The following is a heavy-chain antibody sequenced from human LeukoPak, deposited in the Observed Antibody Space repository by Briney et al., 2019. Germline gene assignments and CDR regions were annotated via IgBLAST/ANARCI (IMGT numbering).Heavy chain of an antibody. D-gene: IGHD3-22*01. J-gene: IGHJ4*02. Sequence: PSETLSLTCTVSGGSISSYYWSWIRQPPGKGLEWIGYIYYSGSTNYNPSLKSRVTISVDTSKNQFSLKLSSVTAADTAVYYCARELDSSGYYYVFDYWGQGTLVTVSS. CDR1: GGSISSYY. V-gene: IGHV4-59*12. CDR2: IYYSGST. CDR3: ARELDSSGYYYVFDY.